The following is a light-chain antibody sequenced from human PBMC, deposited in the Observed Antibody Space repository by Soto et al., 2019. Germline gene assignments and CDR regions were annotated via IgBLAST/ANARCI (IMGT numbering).Light chain of an antibody. CDR1: QSVGGS. Sequence: ETVLTQSPGTLSLSPGERATLSCRASQSVGGSLAWYQQRPGQAPRLLVYHTSNRATGIPDRFSASGSGTDFTLTISRLEPEDFAVYYCHQYDSWTFGQGTKVDIK. J-gene: IGKJ1*01. CDR2: HTS. CDR3: HQYDSWT. V-gene: IGKV3-20*01.